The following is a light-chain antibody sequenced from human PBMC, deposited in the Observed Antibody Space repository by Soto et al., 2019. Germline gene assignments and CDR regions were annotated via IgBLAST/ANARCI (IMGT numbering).Light chain of an antibody. Sequence: QSALTQPASVSGSPGQSLTISCTGTSSDVGSYNVVSWYQHHPGKAPKLMIYEGSQRPSGLWNRFSGSKSGNTASLTISGLQAEDEADYYCSSYTTSSTYVFGTGTKVTVL. CDR3: SSYTTSSTYV. CDR1: SSDVGSYNV. V-gene: IGLV2-14*02. CDR2: EGS. J-gene: IGLJ1*01.